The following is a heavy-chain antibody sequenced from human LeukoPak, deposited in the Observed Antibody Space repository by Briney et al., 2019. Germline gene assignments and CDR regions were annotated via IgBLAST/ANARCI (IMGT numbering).Heavy chain of an antibody. CDR1: GYTFTGYY. CDR2: INPNSGGT. J-gene: IGHJ4*02. Sequence: ASVKVSCKASGYTFTGYYMHWVRQAPGQGLEWMGWINPNSGGTNYAQKFQGRVTMTRDTSISTAYMELSRLRSDDTAVYYCARGDSSGWPETYYFDYWGQGTLVTVSS. CDR3: ARGDSSGWPETYYFDY. D-gene: IGHD6-19*01. V-gene: IGHV1-2*02.